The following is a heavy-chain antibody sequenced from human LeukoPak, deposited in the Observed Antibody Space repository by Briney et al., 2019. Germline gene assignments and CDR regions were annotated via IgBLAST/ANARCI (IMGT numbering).Heavy chain of an antibody. CDR3: TRGHYFYGMDV. V-gene: IGHV3-49*04. CDR2: IRRKAFGWTT. Sequence: GRSLRLSCAASGVTFFDYSMSWVRQAPEERVGWVGFIRRKAFGWTTEYAASVKGRLTISRDDSKNIAYLQMNSLKSEDTAIYYCTRGHYFYGMDVWGQGTTVTVSS. J-gene: IGHJ6*02. CDR1: GVTFFDYS.